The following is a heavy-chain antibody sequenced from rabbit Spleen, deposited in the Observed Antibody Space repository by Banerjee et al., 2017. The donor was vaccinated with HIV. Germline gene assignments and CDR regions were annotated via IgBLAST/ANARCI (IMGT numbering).Heavy chain of an antibody. Sequence: QSLEESGGGLVQPEGSLTLTCTASGFSFSSGYYMCWVRQAPGKGLEWIACINTATGKAVYASWAKGRFTISKTSSTTVTLQMTSLTAADTARYFCARDLVTIIGWNFNLWGPGTLVTVS. CDR2: INTATGKA. D-gene: IGHD4-1*01. V-gene: IGHV1S40*01. CDR1: GFSFSSGYY. J-gene: IGHJ4*01. CDR3: ARDLVTIIGWNFNL.